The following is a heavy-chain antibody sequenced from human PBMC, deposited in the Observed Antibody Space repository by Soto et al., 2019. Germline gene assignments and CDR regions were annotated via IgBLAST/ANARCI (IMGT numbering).Heavy chain of an antibody. CDR3: AKFTIFGVVPHLGYGMDV. V-gene: IGHV3-23*01. CDR1: GFTFSSYA. CDR2: ISGSGGST. D-gene: IGHD3-3*01. J-gene: IGHJ6*02. Sequence: EVQLLESGGGLVQPGGSLRLSCAASGFTFSSYAMSWVRQAPGKGLEWVSAISGSGGSTYYADSVKGRFTISRDNSKNTLYLQMNSLRAEDTAVYYCAKFTIFGVVPHLGYGMDVWGQGTTVTVSS.